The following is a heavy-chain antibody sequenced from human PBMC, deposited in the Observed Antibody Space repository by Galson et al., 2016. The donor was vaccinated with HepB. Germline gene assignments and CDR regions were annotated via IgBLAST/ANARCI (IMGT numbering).Heavy chain of an antibody. CDR2: ISPNSGDT. J-gene: IGHJ3*01. Sequence: SVKISCKASGYLFTDYYIHWVRRAPGQGLEWMGWISPNSGDTNYAQKFRGRVTLTRDTSITTSFLELDSLTSDDTATFYCAGINAATLDAFDVWGQGTLVTVSS. CDR1: GYLFTDYY. CDR3: AGINAATLDAFDV. D-gene: IGHD3-16*01. V-gene: IGHV1-2*02.